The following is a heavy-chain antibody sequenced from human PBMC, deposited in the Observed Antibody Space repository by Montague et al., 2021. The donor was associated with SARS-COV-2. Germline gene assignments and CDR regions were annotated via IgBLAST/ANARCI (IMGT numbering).Heavy chain of an antibody. CDR2: IRHNGGT. Sequence: SETLSLTCAVYGDSFTDFFWNWIRQTPAKGLEWIGEIRHNGGTNYNPSLKSRVTISVDTSKNQVSLKLSSVTAADTAVYYCARGQRFFDWPYDAFDIWAQGTMVIVSS. CDR1: GDSFTDFF. V-gene: IGHV4-34*01. J-gene: IGHJ3*02. CDR3: ARGQRFFDWPYDAFDI. D-gene: IGHD3-9*01.